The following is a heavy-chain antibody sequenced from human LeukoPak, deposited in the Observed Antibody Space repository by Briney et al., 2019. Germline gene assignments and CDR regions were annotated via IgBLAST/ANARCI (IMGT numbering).Heavy chain of an antibody. J-gene: IGHJ4*02. D-gene: IGHD4-11*01. CDR3: AGERDMTTVWEIFEY. CDR2: IKEDGSEK. CDR1: GFTVSSNY. V-gene: IGHV3-7*01. Sequence: PGGSLRLSCAASGFTVSSNYMSWVRQAPGKGLEWVANIKEDGSEKYYADSVKGRFTISRDNAKKSLYLQMNSLRADDTAVYYCAGERDMTTVWEIFEYWGQGALVTVSS.